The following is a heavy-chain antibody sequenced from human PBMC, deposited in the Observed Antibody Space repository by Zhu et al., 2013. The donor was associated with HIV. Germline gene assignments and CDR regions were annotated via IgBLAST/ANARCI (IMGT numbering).Heavy chain of an antibody. V-gene: IGHV1-46*01. CDR2: INPSGGST. CDR3: ARGVKVTTKADI. Sequence: HVQLVQSGAEIKKPGSSVKVSCKASGGTFSNYAINWVRQAPGQGLEWMGIINPSGGSTSYAQKFQGRVTMTRDTSTSTVYMELSSLRSEDTAVYYCARGVKVTTKADIWGQGTMGHRSLQ. D-gene: IGHD3-3*01. J-gene: IGHJ3*02. CDR1: GGTFSNYA.